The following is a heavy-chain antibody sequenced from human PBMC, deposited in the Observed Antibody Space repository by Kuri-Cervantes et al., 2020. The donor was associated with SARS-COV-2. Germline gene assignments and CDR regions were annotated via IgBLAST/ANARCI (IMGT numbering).Heavy chain of an antibody. CDR2: INPNSGGT. CDR1: GYTFTGYY. Sequence: ASVKVSCKASGYTFTGYYMHWVRQAPGQGLEWMGWINPNSGGTNYARKFQGRVTMTRDTSISTAYMELSRLRSDDTAVYYCARDPTPYYDFWSGSYYFDYWGQGTLVTVSS. CDR3: ARDPTPYYDFWSGSYYFDY. V-gene: IGHV1-2*02. D-gene: IGHD3-3*01. J-gene: IGHJ4*02.